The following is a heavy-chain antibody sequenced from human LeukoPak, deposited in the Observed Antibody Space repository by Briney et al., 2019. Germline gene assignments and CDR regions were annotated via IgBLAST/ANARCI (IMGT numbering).Heavy chain of an antibody. Sequence: SVKVSCKASGGTFSSYAISWVRQAPGQGLEWMGGIIPIFGTANYAQKFQGRVTITADESTSTAYMELSSLRSEDTAVYYCARVALWFGAATRDYYYGMDVWGQGTTVTVSS. J-gene: IGHJ6*02. CDR1: GGTFSSYA. CDR2: IIPIFGTA. D-gene: IGHD3-10*01. CDR3: ARVALWFGAATRDYYYGMDV. V-gene: IGHV1-69*01.